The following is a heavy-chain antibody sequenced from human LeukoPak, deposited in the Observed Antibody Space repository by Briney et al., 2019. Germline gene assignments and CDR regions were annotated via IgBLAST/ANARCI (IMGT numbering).Heavy chain of an antibody. CDR1: GFTFSSYG. CDR2: ISYDGSNK. Sequence: GRSLRLSCAASGFTFSSYGMHWVRQAPGKGLEWVAVISYDGSNKYYADSVKGRFTISRDNSKNTLYLQMNSLRAEDTAVYYCAKPLPLLAGDFFDYWGQGTLVTVSS. J-gene: IGHJ4*02. CDR3: AKPLPLLAGDFFDY. V-gene: IGHV3-30*18.